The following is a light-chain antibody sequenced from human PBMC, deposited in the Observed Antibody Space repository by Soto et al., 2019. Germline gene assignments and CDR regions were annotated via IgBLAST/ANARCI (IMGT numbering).Light chain of an antibody. CDR3: QQRSNWPPEIT. CDR1: QSVSSY. J-gene: IGKJ5*01. V-gene: IGKV3-11*01. CDR2: HAS. Sequence: EIVLTQSPATLSLSPGERATLSCRASQSVSSYLAWYQQKPGQAPRLLIYHASNRATGIPARFSGSGSGTDFTLTISSLEPEDFALYYCQQRSNWPPEITFGQGTRLEIK.